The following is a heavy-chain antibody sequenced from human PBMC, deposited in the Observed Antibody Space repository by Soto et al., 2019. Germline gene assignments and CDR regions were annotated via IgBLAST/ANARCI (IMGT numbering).Heavy chain of an antibody. D-gene: IGHD3-10*01. CDR1: GFSLSTSGVG. J-gene: IGHJ5*02. CDR2: IYWDDDK. CDR3: ARGVGSGSYYNQYNWFDP. Sequence: GSGPTLVNPTQTLTLTCTFSGFSLSTSGVGVGWIRQPPGKALECLALIYWDDDKRYSPSLKSRLTITKDTSKNQVVLTMTNMDPDDTAVYYCARGVGSGSYYNQYNWFDPWGQGTLVTV. V-gene: IGHV2-5*02.